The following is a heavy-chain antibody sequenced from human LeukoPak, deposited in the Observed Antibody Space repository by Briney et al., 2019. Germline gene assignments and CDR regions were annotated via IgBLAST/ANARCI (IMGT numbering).Heavy chain of an antibody. V-gene: IGHV1-69*01. CDR1: GGTFSSYA. CDR2: IIPIFATA. Sequence: SVKVSCKASGGTFSSYAISWVRQAPGQGLEWMGGIIPIFATANYAQKFQGRVTITADESTSTAYMELSSLRSEDTAVYYCALGDWNHRYYFDYWGQGTLVTVSS. D-gene: IGHD1-1*01. J-gene: IGHJ4*02. CDR3: ALGDWNHRYYFDY.